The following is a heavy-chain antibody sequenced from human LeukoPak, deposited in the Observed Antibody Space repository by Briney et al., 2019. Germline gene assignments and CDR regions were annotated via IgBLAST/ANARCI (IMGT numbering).Heavy chain of an antibody. Sequence: GGSLRLSCAASGFTFSSSAMSWVRQAPGKGLEWVSTISGSGGSTHYADSVKGWFTIPRDNSKNTLFLQMNSLRAEDTAVYYCAKGGVLLWFGESPDAFDIWGQGTMVTVSS. V-gene: IGHV3-23*01. CDR1: GFTFSSSA. CDR2: ISGSGGST. J-gene: IGHJ3*02. CDR3: AKGGVLLWFGESPDAFDI. D-gene: IGHD3-10*01.